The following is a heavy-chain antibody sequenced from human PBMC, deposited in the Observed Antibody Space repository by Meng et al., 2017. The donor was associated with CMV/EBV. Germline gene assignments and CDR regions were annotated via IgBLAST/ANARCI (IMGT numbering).Heavy chain of an antibody. CDR3: ARDPKQYSSSSKGKGLWFDP. CDR2: INPNSGGT. J-gene: IGHJ5*02. CDR1: GYIFTGYY. V-gene: IGHV1-2*02. D-gene: IGHD6-6*01. Sequence: ASLNVSCKASGYIFTGYYMNRVRQAPGQGLEWMGWINPNSGGTNYAQKFQGRVTMTRDTSISTAYMELSRLRSDDTAVYYCARDPKQYSSSSKGKGLWFDPWGQGTLVTVSS.